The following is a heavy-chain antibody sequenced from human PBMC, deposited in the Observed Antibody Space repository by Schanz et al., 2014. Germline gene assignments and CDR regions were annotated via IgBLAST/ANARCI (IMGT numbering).Heavy chain of an antibody. CDR3: ARDIQYHYDTSGPVGAFDI. CDR1: GYTFTSYV. J-gene: IGHJ3*02. Sequence: QVQLVQSGAEVKKPGALVKVSCKASGYTFTSYVISWVRQAPGQGLEWMGWINVYNGDTKFAKTFQDRVTLTTDTSTSTAYMELRSLRSDDTAVYYCARDIQYHYDTSGPVGAFDIWGQGTVVTVSS. CDR2: INVYNGDT. D-gene: IGHD3-22*01. V-gene: IGHV1-18*01.